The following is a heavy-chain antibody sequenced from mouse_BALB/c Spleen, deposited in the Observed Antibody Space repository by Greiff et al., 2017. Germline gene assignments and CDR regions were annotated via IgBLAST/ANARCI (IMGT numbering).Heavy chain of an antibody. CDR2: IYPGSGST. CDR1: GYTFTSYW. D-gene: IGHD2-4*01. V-gene: IGHV1S22*01. CDR3: TRGGDYARPGNY. J-gene: IGHJ2*01. Sequence: LQQPGSELVRPGASVKLSCKASGYTFTSYWMHWVKQRHGQGLEWIGNIYPGSGSTNYDEKFKSKGTLTVDTSSSTAYMHLSSLTSEDSAVYYCTRGGDYARPGNYWGQGTTLTVSS.